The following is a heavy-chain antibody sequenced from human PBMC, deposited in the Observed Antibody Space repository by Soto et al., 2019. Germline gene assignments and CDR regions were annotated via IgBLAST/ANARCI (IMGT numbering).Heavy chain of an antibody. Sequence: LRLSCVTSGFTFSRNTMNWVRQAPGKGLEWVASITSSGSYVYYADSVKGRFSASRDNAKNSLSLQMDSLRPDDTAIYFCVKDEGIEAMDVWGQGTTVT. CDR2: ITSSGSYV. CDR3: VKDEGIEAMDV. V-gene: IGHV3-21*01. D-gene: IGHD3-3*02. CDR1: GFTFSRNT. J-gene: IGHJ6*02.